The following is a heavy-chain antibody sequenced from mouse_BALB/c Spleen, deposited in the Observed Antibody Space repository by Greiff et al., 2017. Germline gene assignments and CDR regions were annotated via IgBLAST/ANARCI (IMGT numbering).Heavy chain of an antibody. CDR3: AYYYGSSYGY. J-gene: IGHJ2*01. Sequence: QVQLQQSAAELARPGASVKMSCKASGYTFTSYTMHWVKQRPGQGLEWIGYINPSSGYTEYNQKFKDKTTLTADKSSSTAYMQLSSLTSEDSAVYYCAYYYGSSYGYWGQGTTLTVSS. D-gene: IGHD1-1*01. V-gene: IGHV1-4*02. CDR2: INPSSGYT. CDR1: GYTFTSYT.